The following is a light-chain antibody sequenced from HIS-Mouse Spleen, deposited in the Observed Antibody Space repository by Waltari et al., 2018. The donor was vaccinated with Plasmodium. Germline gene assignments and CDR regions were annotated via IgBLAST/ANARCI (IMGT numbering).Light chain of an antibody. J-gene: IGLJ2*01. Sequence: QSVLTQPPSVSGAPGQRVTISCPGSSSNIGAGYDVPWYQQLPGTAPHLLIYGNSNRPSGVPDRFSGSKSGTSASLAITGLQAEDEADYYCQSYDSSLSGWVFGGGTKLTVL. V-gene: IGLV1-40*01. CDR3: QSYDSSLSGWV. CDR1: SSNIGAGYD. CDR2: GNS.